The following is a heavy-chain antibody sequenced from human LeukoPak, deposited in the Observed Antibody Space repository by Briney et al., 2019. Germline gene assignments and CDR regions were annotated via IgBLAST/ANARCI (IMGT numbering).Heavy chain of an antibody. J-gene: IGHJ5*02. D-gene: IGHD6-6*01. V-gene: IGHV1-2*02. CDR1: GYTFTGYY. CDR3: AREAPPYSSSSGWFDP. CDR2: INPNSGGT. Sequence: ASVKVSCKASGYTFTGYYMHWVRQAPGQGLEWMGWINPNSGGTNCRVTMTRDTSISTAYMELSRLRSDDTAVYYCAREAPPYSSSSGWFDPWGQGTLVTVSS.